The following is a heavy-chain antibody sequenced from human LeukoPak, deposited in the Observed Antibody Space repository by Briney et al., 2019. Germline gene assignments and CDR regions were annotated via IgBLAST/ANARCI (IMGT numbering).Heavy chain of an antibody. CDR3: ARGALWFGDFSIDY. D-gene: IGHD3-10*01. CDR2: VSAYNGNT. Sequence: ASVKVSCKASGYTFTSYGISWVRQAPGQGLEWMGWVSAYNGNTNYAQKLQGRVTMTTDTSTSTAYMELNSLRAEDTGVYYCARGALWFGDFSIDYWGQGSLVSVSS. CDR1: GYTFTSYG. V-gene: IGHV1-18*01. J-gene: IGHJ4*02.